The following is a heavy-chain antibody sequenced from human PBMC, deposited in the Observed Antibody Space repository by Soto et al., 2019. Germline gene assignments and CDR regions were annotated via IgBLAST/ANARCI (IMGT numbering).Heavy chain of an antibody. D-gene: IGHD3-10*01. J-gene: IGHJ4*02. Sequence: GESLKISCECSGYSFTSYLMGCVCQMPGKGLEWMGMIYPGDSDTRYSPSFQGQVSISEDKSISTADLQWSGLKASDTAMYYCADYSDPSGSHIDYWGQGTLVTVSS. CDR1: GYSFTSYL. CDR2: IYPGDSDT. V-gene: IGHV5-51*01. CDR3: ADYSDPSGSHIDY.